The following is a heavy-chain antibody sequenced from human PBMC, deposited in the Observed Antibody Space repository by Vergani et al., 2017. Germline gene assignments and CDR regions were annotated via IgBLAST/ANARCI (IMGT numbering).Heavy chain of an antibody. CDR3: ARDDRLTIFGVVSYYFDY. J-gene: IGHJ4*02. CDR2: ISSSSSTI. CDR1: GFTVSSNY. Sequence: EVQLVETGGGLIQPGGSLRLSCAASGFTVSSNYMSWVRQAPGKGLEWVSYISSSSSTIYYADSVKGRFTISRDNAKNSLYLQMNSLRAEDTAVYYCARDDRLTIFGVVSYYFDYWGQGTLVTVSS. D-gene: IGHD3-3*01. V-gene: IGHV3-48*01.